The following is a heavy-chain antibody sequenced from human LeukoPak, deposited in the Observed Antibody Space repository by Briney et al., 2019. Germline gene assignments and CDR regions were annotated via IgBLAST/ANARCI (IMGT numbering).Heavy chain of an antibody. CDR3: ANGGWFDP. V-gene: IGHV3-43*02. J-gene: IGHJ5*02. Sequence: QSGGSLRLSCAASGFTFDDYAMHWVRQAPGKGLEWVSLISGDGGSTYYADSVKGRFTISRDNSKNSLYLQMNSLRTEDTALCYCANGGWFDPWGQGTLVTVSS. CDR2: ISGDGGST. D-gene: IGHD4-23*01. CDR1: GFTFDDYA.